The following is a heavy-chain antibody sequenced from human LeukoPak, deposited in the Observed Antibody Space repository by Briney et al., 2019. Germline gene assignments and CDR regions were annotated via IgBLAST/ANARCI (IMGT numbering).Heavy chain of an antibody. CDR3: ARGYYYGSGSIHFDY. CDR1: GGSISSGPYY. CDR2: IYYSGTT. V-gene: IGHV4-31*03. Sequence: SETLSLTCTVSGGSISSGPYYWSWIRQHPGKGLEWIGYIYYSGTTYYNPSLTSRVTMSVDTSKSQFSLKLSSLTAADTAVYYCARGYYYGSGSIHFDYRGQGTLVPVSS. D-gene: IGHD3-10*01. J-gene: IGHJ4*02.